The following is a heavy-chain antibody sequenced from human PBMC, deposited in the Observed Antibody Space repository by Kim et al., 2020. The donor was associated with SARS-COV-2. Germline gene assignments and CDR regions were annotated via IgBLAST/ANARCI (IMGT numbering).Heavy chain of an antibody. Sequence: ASVKVSCKASGYSLTDYPINWVRQAPGQGLKWMGYINTNTGRPTYAPDLAGRVVFSLDTSVTTAYLQFNGLKAEDTATYFCTRGLGGYALNGYWGQGTLATASS. CDR3: TRGLGGYALNGY. V-gene: IGHV7-4-1*02. J-gene: IGHJ4*02. CDR2: INTNTGRP. CDR1: GYSLTDYP. D-gene: IGHD2-15*01.